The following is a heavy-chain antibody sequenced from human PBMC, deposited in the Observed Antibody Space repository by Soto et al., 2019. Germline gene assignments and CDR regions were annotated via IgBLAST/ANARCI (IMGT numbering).Heavy chain of an antibody. D-gene: IGHD3-22*01. CDR2: IYYSGST. V-gene: IGHV4-59*01. CDR3: ARVDYDSSGAIDF. J-gene: IGHJ4*02. Sequence: SETLSLTCTVSGGSISSYYWSWIRQPPGKGLEWIGYIYYSGSTNYNPSLKSRVTISVDTSKNQFSLKLSSVTAADTVVYYCARVDYDSSGAIDFWGQGTLVTVSS. CDR1: GGSISSYY.